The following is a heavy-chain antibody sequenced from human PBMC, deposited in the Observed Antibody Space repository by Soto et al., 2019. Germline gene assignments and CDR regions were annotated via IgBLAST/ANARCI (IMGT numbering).Heavy chain of an antibody. V-gene: IGHV4-59*01. CDR2: IYYSGST. CDR1: GGSISSYY. Sequence: SETLSLTCTVSGGSISSYYWSWIRQPPGKGLEWIGYIYYSGSTNYNPSLKSRVTISVDTSKNQFSLKLSSVTAADTAVYYCASSIQYYDILTGRYYYYMDVWGKGTTVTVSS. J-gene: IGHJ6*03. D-gene: IGHD3-9*01. CDR3: ASSIQYYDILTGRYYYYMDV.